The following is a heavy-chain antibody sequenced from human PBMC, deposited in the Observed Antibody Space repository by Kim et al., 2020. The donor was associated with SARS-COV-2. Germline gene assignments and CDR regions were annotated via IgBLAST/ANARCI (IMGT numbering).Heavy chain of an antibody. Sequence: SETLSLTCTVSGGSINNSYWSWIRQPAGKGLEWIGRIYASGTTNYNPSLKSRVTMSVDTSKNQFSLNLSSVTAADTAVYSCARGGGYSSGKAKFDYWGQGTLVTASS. V-gene: IGHV4-4*07. J-gene: IGHJ4*02. CDR1: GGSINNSY. CDR3: ARGGGYSSGKAKFDY. D-gene: IGHD6-19*01. CDR2: IYASGTT.